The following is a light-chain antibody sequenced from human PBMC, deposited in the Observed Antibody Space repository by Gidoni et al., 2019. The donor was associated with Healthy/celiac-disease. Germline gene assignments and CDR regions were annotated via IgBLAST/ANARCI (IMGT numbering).Light chain of an antibody. CDR1: QSVSSN. CDR2: GAS. CDR3: QQYNNWPPWT. Sequence: EIVMTQSPATLSVSPGERATLSCRASQSVSSNLAWYQQKPGQAPRLLIYGASTRDTGIPARFSGSGSGTEFTLTISSLQSEDFAVYYCQQYNNWPPWTFGQXTKLEIK. V-gene: IGKV3-15*01. J-gene: IGKJ2*01.